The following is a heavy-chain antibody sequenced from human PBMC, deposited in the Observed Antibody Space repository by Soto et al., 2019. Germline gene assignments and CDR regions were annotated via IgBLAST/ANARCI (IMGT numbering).Heavy chain of an antibody. Sequence: QVQLVQSGAEVKKPGSSVKVSCKASGGTFSSYTISWVRQAPGQGLEWMGRIIPILGIANYAQKFQGRVTITADKSTSTAYMELSSLRSEDTAVYYCARGGGCSGGSCYSRWFDPWGQGTLVTVSS. CDR3: ARGGGCSGGSCYSRWFDP. J-gene: IGHJ5*02. CDR2: IIPILGIA. D-gene: IGHD2-15*01. CDR1: GGTFSSYT. V-gene: IGHV1-69*02.